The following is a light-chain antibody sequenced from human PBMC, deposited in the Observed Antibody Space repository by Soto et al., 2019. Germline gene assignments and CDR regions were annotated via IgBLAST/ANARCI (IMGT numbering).Light chain of an antibody. J-gene: IGLJ2*01. CDR2: GNN. CDR3: QSYDSSLGLV. CDR1: TTNIGAGYD. V-gene: IGLV1-40*01. Sequence: QSVLTQPPSVSGAPGQRVIISCTGSTTNIGAGYDVHWYQHLPGTGPKLLIYGNNNRPSVVPDRFSGSKSGTSASLAITGLQAADDADYYCQSYDSSLGLVFGGGTKLTVL.